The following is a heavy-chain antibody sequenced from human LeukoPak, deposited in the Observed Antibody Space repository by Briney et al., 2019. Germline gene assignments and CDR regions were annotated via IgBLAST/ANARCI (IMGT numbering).Heavy chain of an antibody. CDR2: INHGGNT. Sequence: SETLSLTCAVYGGSLSGDYWSWIRQPPGKGLEWIREINHGGNTNYNPSLESRASLSVDTSRNQISLRLSSVTAADTAVYYCARGFGNVRGVTWGQGTLVTVSS. CDR1: GGSLSGDY. J-gene: IGHJ5*02. CDR3: ARGFGNVRGVT. D-gene: IGHD3-16*01. V-gene: IGHV4-34*01.